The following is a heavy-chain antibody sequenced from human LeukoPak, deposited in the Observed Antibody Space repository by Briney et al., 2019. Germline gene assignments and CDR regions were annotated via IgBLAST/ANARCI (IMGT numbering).Heavy chain of an antibody. CDR3: ADGGFDF. CDR1: GFTFSGYS. CDR2: IKPDGSEQ. D-gene: IGHD3-16*01. Sequence: PGGSLRLSCAASGFTFSGYSMSWVRQAPGKGLEWVANIKPDGSEQDYVDSAKGRFTISRDNAKNSLYLRMNTLRAEDTAVYYCADGGFDFWGQGTLVTVSS. V-gene: IGHV3-7*01. J-gene: IGHJ4*02.